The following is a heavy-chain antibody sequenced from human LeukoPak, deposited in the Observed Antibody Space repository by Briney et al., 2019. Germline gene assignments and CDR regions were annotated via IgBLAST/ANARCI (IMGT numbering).Heavy chain of an antibody. CDR2: MNQDGSET. D-gene: IGHD1-14*01. V-gene: IGHV3-7*05. J-gene: IGHJ4*02. Sequence: GGSLRLSCAASGFTFSNYWMSWVRQAPGKGLEWVAYMNQDGSETHYVDSVKGRFTSSRDNAKNSLYLQMNSLRVEDTAVYYCATTANHYFDYWGQGSLVTVSS. CDR3: ATTANHYFDY. CDR1: GFTFSNYW.